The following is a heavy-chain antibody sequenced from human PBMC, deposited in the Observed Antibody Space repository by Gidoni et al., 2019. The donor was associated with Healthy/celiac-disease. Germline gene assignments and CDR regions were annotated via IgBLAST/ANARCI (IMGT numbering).Heavy chain of an antibody. J-gene: IGHJ2*01. Sequence: EVQLVESGGGLIQPGGSLRLSCAASGFTVSSNYMRWVRQDPGKGLEWVSVMYSGGSTYYADSVKGRFTISRDNSKNTLYLQMNSLRAEDTAVYYCARDGSSGYYLHWYFDLWGRGTLVTVSS. CDR1: GFTVSSNY. D-gene: IGHD3-22*01. V-gene: IGHV3-53*01. CDR3: ARDGSSGYYLHWYFDL. CDR2: MYSGGST.